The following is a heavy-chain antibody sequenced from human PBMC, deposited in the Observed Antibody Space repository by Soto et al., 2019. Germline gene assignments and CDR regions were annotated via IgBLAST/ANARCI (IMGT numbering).Heavy chain of an antibody. J-gene: IGHJ6*02. CDR2: FDPEDGET. CDR3: ATDKGGRGGGTDYYYYGMDV. V-gene: IGHV1-24*01. D-gene: IGHD3-16*01. CDR1: GYTLTELS. Sequence: ASVKVSCKVSGYTLTELSMHWVRQAPGKGLEWMGGFDPEDGETIYAQKFQGRVTMTEDTSTDTAYMELSSLRSEDTAVYYCATDKGGRGGGTDYYYYGMDVWGQGTTVTVSS.